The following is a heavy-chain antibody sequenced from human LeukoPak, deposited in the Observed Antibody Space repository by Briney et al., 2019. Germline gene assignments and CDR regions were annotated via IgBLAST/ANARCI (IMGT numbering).Heavy chain of an antibody. D-gene: IGHD2-15*01. CDR2: ISGSGGST. Sequence: GGSLRLSCAPSGFTFSSFVLSWVRQAPGKGLEWVSVISGSGGSTYYADSVKGRFTISRDNSKNTLYLQMNSLRAEDTSVYFCAKASKYCCGGSCYKAFDYWGQGTLVTVSS. V-gene: IGHV3-23*01. CDR1: GFTFSSFV. J-gene: IGHJ4*02. CDR3: AKASKYCCGGSCYKAFDY.